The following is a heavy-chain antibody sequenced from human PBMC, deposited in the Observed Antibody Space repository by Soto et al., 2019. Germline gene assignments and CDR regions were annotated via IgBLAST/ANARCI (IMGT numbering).Heavy chain of an antibody. Sequence: GSLRLSCVVSGFTFSSSWMHWVRQAPGKGLVWVSRINSDGSYINYADSVKGRFTTSRDNAKNMLYLQMNSLRGEDTALYYCVTGWSEFWGQGTLVTVS. CDR3: VTGWSEF. J-gene: IGHJ4*02. CDR2: INSDGSYI. D-gene: IGHD2-15*01. CDR1: GFTFSSSW. V-gene: IGHV3-74*01.